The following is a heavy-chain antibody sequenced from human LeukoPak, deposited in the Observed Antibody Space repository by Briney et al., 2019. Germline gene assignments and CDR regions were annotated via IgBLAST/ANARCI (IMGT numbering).Heavy chain of an antibody. CDR2: IYINAGTT. D-gene: IGHD5-24*01. V-gene: IGHV3-66*01. Sequence: PGGSLRLSCAASGXIVSSNHMNWVRQTPGKGLEWVCIIYINAGTTHYADSVKGRFIISRDNSENTVYLQMNNLRADDSAVYYCARDGSNFYFDYWGQGALVTVSS. CDR3: ARDGSNFYFDY. J-gene: IGHJ4*02. CDR1: GXIVSSNH.